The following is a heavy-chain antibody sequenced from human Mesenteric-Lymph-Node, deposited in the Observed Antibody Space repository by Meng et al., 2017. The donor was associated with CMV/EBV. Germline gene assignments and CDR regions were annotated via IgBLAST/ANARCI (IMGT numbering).Heavy chain of an antibody. CDR3: ARVPAAILGFDY. J-gene: IGHJ4*02. CDR1: GDSISSSSHH. Sequence: SETLSLTCTVSGDSISSSSHHWGWIRQPPGKGLEWIGSIYYSGSTYYNPSLKSRVTISVDTSKNQFSLKLSSVTAADTAVYYCARVPAAILGFDYWGQGTLVTVSS. V-gene: IGHV4-39*01. D-gene: IGHD2-2*01. CDR2: IYYSGST.